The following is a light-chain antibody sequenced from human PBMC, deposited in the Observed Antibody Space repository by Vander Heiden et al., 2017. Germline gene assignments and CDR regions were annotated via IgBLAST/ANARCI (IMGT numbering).Light chain of an antibody. CDR3: QQYNRKYS. CDR1: QSISSW. CDR2: KAS. Sequence: DIQMTQYPSTVSASVGDRGTITCRASQSISSWLAWYQQKPGKAPKLLIYKASSLESGVPSRFSGSGSGTEFTLTISSLQPDDFATYYCQQYNRKYSFGQGTKLEIK. J-gene: IGKJ2*01. V-gene: IGKV1-5*03.